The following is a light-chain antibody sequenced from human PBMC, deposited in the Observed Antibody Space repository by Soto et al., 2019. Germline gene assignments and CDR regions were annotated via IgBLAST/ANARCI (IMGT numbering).Light chain of an antibody. CDR1: SSDVGGYNY. J-gene: IGLJ2*01. V-gene: IGLV2-14*01. CDR3: SSYTSSSTVL. Sequence: QSALTQPASVSGSPGQSITISCTGTSSDVGGYNYVSWYQQHPGKAPKLTIYDVSNRPSGVSTRFSGSKSGNTASLTISGLQAEDETDYYCSSYTSSSTVLFGGGTKVTVL. CDR2: DVS.